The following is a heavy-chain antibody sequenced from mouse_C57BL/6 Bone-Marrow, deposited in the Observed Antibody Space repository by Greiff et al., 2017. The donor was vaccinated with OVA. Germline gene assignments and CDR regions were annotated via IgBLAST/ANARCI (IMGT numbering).Heavy chain of an antibody. CDR2: IDPETGGT. J-gene: IGHJ4*01. D-gene: IGHD2-5*01. CDR3: TRAHSNYYAMDY. V-gene: IGHV1-15*01. CDR1: GYTFTDYE. Sequence: QVQLQQSGAELVRPGASVTLSCKASGYTFTDYEMHWVKQTPVHGLEWIGAIDPETGGTAYNQKFKGKAILTADKSSSTAYMELRSLTSEDSAVYYCTRAHSNYYAMDYWGQGTSVTVSS.